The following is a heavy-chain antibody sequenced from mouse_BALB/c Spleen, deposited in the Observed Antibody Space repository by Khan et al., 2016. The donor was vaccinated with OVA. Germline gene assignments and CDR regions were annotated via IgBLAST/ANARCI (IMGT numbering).Heavy chain of an antibody. CDR2: ISSSGST. Sequence: EVQLVESGPGLVKPSQSLSLTCTVTGYSITSDYAWNWIRQFPGNKLEWMGSISSSGSTNYNPALKSRISITRDTSKNQFFLQLNSVTTEDTATYYCARDGSRYNYAMDYWGQGTSVTVSS. CDR3: ARDGSRYNYAMDY. CDR1: GYSITSDYA. V-gene: IGHV3-2*02. J-gene: IGHJ4*01. D-gene: IGHD2-3*01.